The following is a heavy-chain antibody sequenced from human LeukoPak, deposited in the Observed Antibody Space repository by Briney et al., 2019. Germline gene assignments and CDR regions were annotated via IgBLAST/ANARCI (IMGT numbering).Heavy chain of an antibody. CDR3: ATAVVVVAATHGDAFDI. D-gene: IGHD2-15*01. V-gene: IGHV1-24*01. Sequence: GASVRVSCKVSGYTLTELSMHWVRQAPGKGLEWMGGFDPEDGETIYAQKFQGRVTMTEDTSTDTAYMELSSLRSEDTAVYYCATAVVVVAATHGDAFDIWGQGTMVTVSS. CDR1: GYTLTELS. CDR2: FDPEDGET. J-gene: IGHJ3*02.